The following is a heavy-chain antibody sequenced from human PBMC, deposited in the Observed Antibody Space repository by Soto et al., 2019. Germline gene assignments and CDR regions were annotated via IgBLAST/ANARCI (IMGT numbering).Heavy chain of an antibody. CDR1: GFTFGSYG. CDR3: AKDLVGGNWPSYYYGMDV. Sequence: QEQLVETGGGVVQPGRSLRLSCAASGFTFGSYGIHWVRQAPGKGLEWVAAISFDGGNQYYADSVKGRFSISRDDYKKTVYLQMNSLRAEDTALYHCAKDLVGGNWPSYYYGMDVWGLGTTVTVSS. CDR2: ISFDGGNQ. V-gene: IGHV3-30*18. J-gene: IGHJ6*01. D-gene: IGHD1-20*01.